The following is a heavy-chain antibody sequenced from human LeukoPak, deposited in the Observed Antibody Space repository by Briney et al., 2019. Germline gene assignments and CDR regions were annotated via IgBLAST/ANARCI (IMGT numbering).Heavy chain of an antibody. CDR3: ARGGDSSSRNWFDP. CDR2: INRSGST. J-gene: IGHJ5*02. V-gene: IGHV4-34*01. CDR1: GGSFSGYY. Sequence: SETLSLTCAVYGGSFSGYYWTWVRQPPGKGLEWIGEINRSGSTNYNPSLKSRVTISGDTSKNQFSLKLSSVTAADTAMYYCARGGDSSSRNWFDPWGQGTLVTVSS. D-gene: IGHD6-13*01.